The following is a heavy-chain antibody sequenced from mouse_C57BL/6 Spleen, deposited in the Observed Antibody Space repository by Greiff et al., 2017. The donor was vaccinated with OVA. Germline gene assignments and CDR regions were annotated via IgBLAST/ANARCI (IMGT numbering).Heavy chain of an antibody. J-gene: IGHJ2*01. CDR3: AREDHYGNYVYYVDY. CDR1: GYTFTSYG. CDR2: IYPRSGNT. V-gene: IGHV1-81*01. Sequence: QVQLQQSGAELARPGASVKLSCKASGYTFTSYGISWVKQRTGQGLEWIGEIYPRSGNTYYNEKFKGKATLTADKSSSTAYMELRSLTSEDSAVYFCAREDHYGNYVYYVDYWGQGTTRTVSA. D-gene: IGHD2-1*01.